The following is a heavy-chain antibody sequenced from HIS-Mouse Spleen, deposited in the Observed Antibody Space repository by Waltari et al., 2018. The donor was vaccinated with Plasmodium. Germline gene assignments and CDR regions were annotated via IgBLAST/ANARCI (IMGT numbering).Heavy chain of an antibody. CDR1: GYTFTGYY. CDR3: ARVLGYKAAAGTFVEYFQH. D-gene: IGHD6-13*01. CDR2: INPNSGGT. Sequence: GAEVKKPGASVKVSCKASGYTFTGYYMHWVRQAPGQGLEWMGWINPNSGGTNYAQKFQGRVTMTRDTSISTAYMELSRLRSDDTAVYYCARVLGYKAAAGTFVEYFQHWGQGTLVTVSS. J-gene: IGHJ1*01. V-gene: IGHV1-2*02.